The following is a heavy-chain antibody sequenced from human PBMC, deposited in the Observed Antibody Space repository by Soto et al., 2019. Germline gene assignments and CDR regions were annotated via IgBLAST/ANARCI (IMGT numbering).Heavy chain of an antibody. J-gene: IGHJ4*02. D-gene: IGHD6-13*01. CDR3: ARSPRSSPYFDF. CDR2: IYPGDHET. Sequence: GESLKISCQCSGYTFSNFWIGWVRQLSGQGFEWMGIIYPGDHETRYSPSFLGKATISAETSINTAYLQWSSLEASDSAFYFCARSPRSSPYFDFWGQGALVTV. V-gene: IGHV5-51*01. CDR1: GYTFSNFW.